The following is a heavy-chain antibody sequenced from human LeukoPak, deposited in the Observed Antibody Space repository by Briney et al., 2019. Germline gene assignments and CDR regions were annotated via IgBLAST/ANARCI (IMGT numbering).Heavy chain of an antibody. CDR1: GFTFSSYS. CDR2: ISSSSSYI. V-gene: IGHV3-21*01. J-gene: IGHJ6*03. CDR3: AKDLAARPAYYYYMDV. D-gene: IGHD6-6*01. Sequence: GGSLRLSCAASGFTFSSYSMDWVRQAPGKGLEWVSSISSSSSYIYYADSVKGRFTISRDNAKNSLYLQMNSLRAEDTAVYYCAKDLAARPAYYYYMDVWGKGTTVTVSS.